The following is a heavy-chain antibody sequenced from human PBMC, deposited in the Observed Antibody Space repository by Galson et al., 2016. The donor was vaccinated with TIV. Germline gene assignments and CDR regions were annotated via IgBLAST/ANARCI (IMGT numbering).Heavy chain of an antibody. Sequence: SVKVSCKASGGSFSNYAINWVRQAPGQGLEWMGGIIPIFRSPNYAQRFQGRVTITADESTSTAFVELSSLRSDDTAVYYCARPSDSSWYFDLWGRSTLVIVSS. D-gene: IGHD6-13*01. CDR3: ARPSDSSWYFDL. CDR1: GGSFSNYA. V-gene: IGHV1-69*13. J-gene: IGHJ2*01. CDR2: IIPIFRSP.